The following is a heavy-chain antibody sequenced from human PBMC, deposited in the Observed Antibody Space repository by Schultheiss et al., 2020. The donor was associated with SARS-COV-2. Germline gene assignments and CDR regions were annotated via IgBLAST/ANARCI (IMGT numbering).Heavy chain of an antibody. CDR2: IYYSGST. CDR3: ARTARDSSGSWPSAFDI. V-gene: IGHV4-31*01. CDR1: GGSISSGGYY. J-gene: IGHJ3*02. Sequence: SETLSLTCTVSGGSISSGGYYWSWIRQHPGKGLEWIGYIYYSGSTYYNPSLKSLVTISVDTSKNQFSLKLSSVTAADTAVYYCARTARDSSGSWPSAFDIWGQGTMVTVSS. D-gene: IGHD3-22*01.